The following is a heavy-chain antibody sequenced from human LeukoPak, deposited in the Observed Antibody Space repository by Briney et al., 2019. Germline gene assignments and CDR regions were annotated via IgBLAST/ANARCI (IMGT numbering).Heavy chain of an antibody. CDR2: MNPNSGNT. CDR3: ARGVTSTYYYDSSGYPAY. V-gene: IGHV1-8*03. Sequence: ASVKVSCKASGYTFTSYDINWVRQATGQGLEWMGWMNPNSGNTGYAQKFQGRVTITRNTSISTAYMELSSLRSEDTAVYYCARGVTSTYYYDSSGYPAYWGQGTLVTVSS. J-gene: IGHJ4*02. D-gene: IGHD3-22*01. CDR1: GYTFTSYD.